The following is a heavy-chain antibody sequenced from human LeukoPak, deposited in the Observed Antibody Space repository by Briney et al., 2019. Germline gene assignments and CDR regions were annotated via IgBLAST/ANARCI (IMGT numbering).Heavy chain of an antibody. J-gene: IGHJ4*02. Sequence: ASVKVSCKTSGYTFTSYSISWVRQAPGQGLEWMGIFNPSGGSTTYAQRFQDRVTMTSDTSTSTVYMELSSLRSEDTAVYYCARGLIGSYYNFDYWGQGTLVTVSS. V-gene: IGHV1-46*01. CDR2: FNPSGGST. CDR1: GYTFTSYS. D-gene: IGHD1-26*01. CDR3: ARGLIGSYYNFDY.